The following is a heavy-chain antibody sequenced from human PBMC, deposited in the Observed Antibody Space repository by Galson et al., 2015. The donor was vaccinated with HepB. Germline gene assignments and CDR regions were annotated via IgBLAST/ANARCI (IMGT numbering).Heavy chain of an antibody. CDR1: GFTFDTYA. V-gene: IGHV3-30-3*01. J-gene: IGHJ4*01. Sequence: SLRLSCAASGFTFDTYAIHWVRQAPGRGLEWVAVISYDGVNIYYADSVKGRFTISRDNSKNTLYLQMNSLIVEDTAVYYCARERHYTTLSGLRFDYWGQGTLVTVSS. CDR2: ISYDGVNI. D-gene: IGHD2/OR15-2a*01. CDR3: ARERHYTTLSGLRFDY.